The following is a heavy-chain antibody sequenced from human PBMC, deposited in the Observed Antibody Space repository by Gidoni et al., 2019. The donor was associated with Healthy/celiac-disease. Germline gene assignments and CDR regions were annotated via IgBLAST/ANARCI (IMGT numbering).Heavy chain of an antibody. Sequence: QVQLVQSGAEVKKPGASVKVSCKASGYTFTSYDINWVRQATGQGLEWMGWMNPNSGNTGYAQKFQGRVTMTRNTSIRTAYMELSSLRSEDTAVYYCARAAGGQLLLDYYYMDVWGKGTTVTVSS. CDR2: MNPNSGNT. CDR1: GYTFTSYD. J-gene: IGHJ6*03. V-gene: IGHV1-8*01. CDR3: ARAAGGQLLLDYYYMDV. D-gene: IGHD2-2*01.